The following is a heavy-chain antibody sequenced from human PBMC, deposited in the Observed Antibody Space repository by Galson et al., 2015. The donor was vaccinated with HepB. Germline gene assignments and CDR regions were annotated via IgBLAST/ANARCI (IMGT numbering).Heavy chain of an antibody. CDR1: GYSLREVS. CDR2: FDPEDAQT. CDR3: ASSKGNFFQYGLDV. J-gene: IGHJ6*02. Sequence: SVKVSCKVSGYSLREVSMHWVRQAPGRGLEWMGGFDPEDAQTIYAQKFQGRVTMTEDRITDTAYMEMSSLRLEDTAVYYCASSKGNFFQYGLDVWGQGTTVIVSS. V-gene: IGHV1-24*01. D-gene: IGHD4-11*01.